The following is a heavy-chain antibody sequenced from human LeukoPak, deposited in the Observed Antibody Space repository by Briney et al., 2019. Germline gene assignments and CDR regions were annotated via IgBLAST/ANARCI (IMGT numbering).Heavy chain of an antibody. Sequence: SVKVSCKASGGTFSSYAISWVRQAPGQGLEWMGGIIPIFGTANYAQKFQGRVTITTDESTSTAYMELSSLRSEDTAVYYCARVANPIYYYYYYMDVWGKGTTVTVSS. CDR1: GGTFSSYA. CDR3: ARVANPIYYYYYYMDV. J-gene: IGHJ6*03. D-gene: IGHD4/OR15-4a*01. CDR2: IIPIFGTA. V-gene: IGHV1-69*05.